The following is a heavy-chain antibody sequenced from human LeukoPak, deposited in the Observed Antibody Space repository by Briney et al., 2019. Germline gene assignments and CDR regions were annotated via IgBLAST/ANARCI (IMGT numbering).Heavy chain of an antibody. CDR1: VFIFSSYA. Sequence: GGFIRLCCAASVFIFSSYAMCWVREPRGKGLEVVSAIRGSGGNKYYAESVKGRFTISRDKSKHTLYLQMNSLRAEDTAVYYCAKERLGSITIFGVAFDYWGQGTLVTVSS. CDR2: IRGSGGNK. D-gene: IGHD3-3*01. V-gene: IGHV3-23*01. CDR3: AKERLGSITIFGVAFDY. J-gene: IGHJ4*02.